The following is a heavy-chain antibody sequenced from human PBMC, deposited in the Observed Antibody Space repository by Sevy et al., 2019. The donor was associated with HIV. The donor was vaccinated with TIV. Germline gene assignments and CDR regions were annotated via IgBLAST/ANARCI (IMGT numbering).Heavy chain of an antibody. CDR3: AKGCVRGDYYYHGMDV. Sequence: GGSLRLSCAASGFTFDDYAMHWVRQAPGKGLEWVSGISWNSGSIGYADSVKGRFTISRDNAKNSLYLQMNSLRAEDTALYYCAKGCVRGDYYYHGMDVWGQGTTVTVSS. CDR2: ISWNSGSI. D-gene: IGHD1-26*01. V-gene: IGHV3-9*01. CDR1: GFTFDDYA. J-gene: IGHJ6*02.